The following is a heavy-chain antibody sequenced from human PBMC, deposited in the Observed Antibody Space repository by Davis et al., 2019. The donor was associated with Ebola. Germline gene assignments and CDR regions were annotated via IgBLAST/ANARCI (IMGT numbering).Heavy chain of an antibody. CDR3: ARQGTTSWDS. CDR1: GYSFTNYW. D-gene: IGHD2-2*01. CDR2: IYPGDSDT. V-gene: IGHV5-51*07. J-gene: IGHJ4*02. Sequence: GESLKISCEGSGYSFTNYWIGWVHQMPGKGLEWMAIIYPGDSDTRYSPSLLGQVTFSVDKSIRTAYLHWNSLKASDTATYYCARQGTTSWDSWGQGTLVTVSS.